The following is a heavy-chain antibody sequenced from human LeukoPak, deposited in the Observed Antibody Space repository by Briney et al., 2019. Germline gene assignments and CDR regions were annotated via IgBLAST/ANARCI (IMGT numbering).Heavy chain of an antibody. J-gene: IGHJ6*03. Sequence: ETLSLTCAVYGGSFSGYYWSCIRQPPGKGLEWIGEIKQWKSTHYNPSLKSRVTISVDTTKNQFSLKLSSVTAADTALYYCARVGCRGGSCYGPGTYYYYYYMDVWGKGTTVTVS. CDR1: GGSFSGYY. CDR2: IKQWKST. CDR3: ARVGCRGGSCYGPGTYYYYYYMDV. V-gene: IGHV4-34*01. D-gene: IGHD2-15*01.